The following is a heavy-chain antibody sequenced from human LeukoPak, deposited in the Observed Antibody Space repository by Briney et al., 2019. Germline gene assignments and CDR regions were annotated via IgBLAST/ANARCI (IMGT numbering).Heavy chain of an antibody. Sequence: PSQTLSLTCTVSGGSISSGGYYWTWIRQHPGKGLEWIGYIYYSGTTYYNPSLKGRVTISVDTSKNQFSLKLSSVTAADTAVYYCASTSLYSSSWFFDYWGQGTLVTVSS. V-gene: IGHV4-31*03. CDR3: ASTSLYSSSWFFDY. D-gene: IGHD6-13*01. CDR1: GGSISSGGYY. CDR2: IYYSGTT. J-gene: IGHJ4*02.